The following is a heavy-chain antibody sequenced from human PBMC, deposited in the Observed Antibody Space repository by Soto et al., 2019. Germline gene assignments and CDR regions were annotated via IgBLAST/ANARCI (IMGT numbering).Heavy chain of an antibody. J-gene: IGHJ4*02. V-gene: IGHV3-33*01. CDR1: GFTFSSYG. CDR3: ARDLEVGATSSNFDY. D-gene: IGHD1-26*01. CDR2: IWYDGSNK. Sequence: QVQLVESGGGVVQPGRSLRLSCAASGFTFSSYGMHWVRQAPGKGLEWVAVIWYDGSNKYYADSVKGRFTISRDNSKNTLYLQMNRLRAEDTAVYYCARDLEVGATSSNFDYWGQGTLVTVSS.